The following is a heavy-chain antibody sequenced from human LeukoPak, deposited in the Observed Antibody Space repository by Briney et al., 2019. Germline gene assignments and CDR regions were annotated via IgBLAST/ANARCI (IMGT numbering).Heavy chain of an antibody. CDR2: ISSSSSTI. CDR1: GFTFSSYE. D-gene: IGHD3-10*01. V-gene: IGHV3-48*01. J-gene: IGHJ4*02. CDR3: ARLGSGSTKYYFDY. Sequence: GGSLTLSCAASGFTFSSYEMNWVRQAPGKGLEWVSYISSSSSTIYYADSVKGRFTISRDNAKNSLYLQMNSLRAEDTAVYYCARLGSGSTKYYFDYWGQGTLVTVSS.